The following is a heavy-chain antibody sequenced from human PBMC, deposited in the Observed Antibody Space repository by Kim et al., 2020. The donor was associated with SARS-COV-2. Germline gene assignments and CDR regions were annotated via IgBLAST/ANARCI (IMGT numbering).Heavy chain of an antibody. CDR1: GFTFSTYW. J-gene: IGHJ4*02. V-gene: IGHV3-7*04. D-gene: IGHD1-26*01. Sequence: GGSLRLSCAASGFTFSTYWMTWVRQAPGKGLEWVANIKEDGSETYYVDSVKGRFTISRDNAKNSLYLQMNSLRAEDTAVFYCARAYSGRFDYWAQGTLFTVSS. CDR3: ARAYSGRFDY. CDR2: IKEDGSET.